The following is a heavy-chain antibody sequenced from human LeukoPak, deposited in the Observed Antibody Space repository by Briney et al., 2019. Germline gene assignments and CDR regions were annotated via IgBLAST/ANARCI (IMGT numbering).Heavy chain of an antibody. J-gene: IGHJ5*02. V-gene: IGHV1-8*03. CDR1: GYTYTSYD. CDR2: MNPNSGNT. Sequence: ASVKVSCKASGYTYTSYDINWVRQATGQGLEWLGWMNPNSGNTGYAQKFQGRVTITRNTSISTAYMELSSLRSEDTAVYYCAREGACSGGSCQGKFDPWGQGTLVTVSS. D-gene: IGHD2-15*01. CDR3: AREGACSGGSCQGKFDP.